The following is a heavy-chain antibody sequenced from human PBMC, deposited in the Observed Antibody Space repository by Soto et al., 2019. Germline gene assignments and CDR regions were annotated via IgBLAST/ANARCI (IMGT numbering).Heavy chain of an antibody. J-gene: IGHJ5*02. V-gene: IGHV3-23*01. CDR1: GFTFSNYA. Sequence: GGSLRLSCAASGFTFSNYAMTWARQAPGKGLEWVSSLLRSGSTAYYADSVRGRFTISSDTSANSLYLQMDSLRAEDTAIYYCAKDAISGDGIWLMDSWGQGTLVTVSS. D-gene: IGHD4-17*01. CDR3: AKDAISGDGIWLMDS. CDR2: LLRSGSTA.